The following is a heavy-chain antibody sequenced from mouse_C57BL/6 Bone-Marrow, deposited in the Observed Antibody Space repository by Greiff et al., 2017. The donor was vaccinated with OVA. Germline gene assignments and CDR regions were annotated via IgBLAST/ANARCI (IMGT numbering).Heavy chain of an antibody. CDR2: ISNGGGST. J-gene: IGHJ2*01. CDR1: GFTFSDYY. D-gene: IGHD1-1*01. Sequence: EVNVVESGGGLVQPGGSLKLSCAASGFTFSDYYMYWVRQTPEKRLEWFAYISNGGGSTYYPDTVKGRFTISRDNAKNTLYLQMSRLKSEDTAMYYCARQGHYYGSSPFDYWGQGTTLTVSS. V-gene: IGHV5-12*01. CDR3: ARQGHYYGSSPFDY.